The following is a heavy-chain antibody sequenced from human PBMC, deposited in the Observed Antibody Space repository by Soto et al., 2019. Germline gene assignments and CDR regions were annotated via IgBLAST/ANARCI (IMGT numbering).Heavy chain of an antibody. D-gene: IGHD5-12*01. CDR1: GYIFTSYG. J-gene: IGHJ4*02. V-gene: IGHV1-18*04. Sequence: GASVKFSCKPSGYIFTSYGFSWLRQAPGQGPEWMGWISTWNDDKRDTQKFRDRVTMTTDTSTSTAYMELRSLRFDDTAVYYCARLNSDYAVDFWGQGTLVT. CDR2: ISTWNDDK. CDR3: ARLNSDYAVDF.